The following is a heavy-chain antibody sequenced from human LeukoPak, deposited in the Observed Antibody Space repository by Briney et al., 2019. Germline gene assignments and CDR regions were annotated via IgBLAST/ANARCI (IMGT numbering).Heavy chain of an antibody. D-gene: IGHD1-14*01. CDR2: ISGNGGST. Sequence: GGSLRLSCAASGFTFSSYAMSRVRQAPGKGLEWVSAISGNGGSTYYADSVKGRFTISRDNSKNTLYLQMNSLRAEDTAVYYCAKDPLSPEYYYYYYGMDVWGPGTTVTVSS. CDR1: GFTFSSYA. V-gene: IGHV3-23*01. CDR3: AKDPLSPEYYYYYYGMDV. J-gene: IGHJ6*02.